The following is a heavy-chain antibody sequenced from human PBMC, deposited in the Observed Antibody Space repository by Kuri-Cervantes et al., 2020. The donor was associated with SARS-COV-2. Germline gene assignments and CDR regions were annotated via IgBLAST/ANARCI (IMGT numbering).Heavy chain of an antibody. Sequence: GGSLRLSCAASGFTFDDYAMHWVRQAPGKGLEWVSGISWNSGSIGYADSVKGRFTISRDNAKNSLYLQMNSLRAEDMALYYCAKALAPYDFWSDAFDIWGQGTMATVSS. V-gene: IGHV3-9*03. CDR1: GFTFDDYA. CDR2: ISWNSGSI. D-gene: IGHD3-3*01. CDR3: AKALAPYDFWSDAFDI. J-gene: IGHJ3*02.